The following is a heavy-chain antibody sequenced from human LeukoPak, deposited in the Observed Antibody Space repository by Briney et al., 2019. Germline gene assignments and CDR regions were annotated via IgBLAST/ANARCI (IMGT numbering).Heavy chain of an antibody. CDR3: ARHGTHSSSFAY. CDR1: GYSISNGYY. V-gene: IGHV4-38-2*02. J-gene: IGHJ4*02. CDR2: IYHSGSI. D-gene: IGHD6-13*01. Sequence: KPSETLSLTCTVSGYSISNGYYWGWIRQPPGKGLEWIGSIYHSGSIYYNPSLKSRVTISVDTSKNQFSLKLSSVTAADTAMYYCARHGTHSSSFAYWGQGTLVTVSS.